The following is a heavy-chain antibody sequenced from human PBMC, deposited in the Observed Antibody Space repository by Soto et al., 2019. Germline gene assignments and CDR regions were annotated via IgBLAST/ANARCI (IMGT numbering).Heavy chain of an antibody. CDR3: ARGTMVRGVIMGFFDY. CDR2: INHSGST. J-gene: IGHJ4*02. V-gene: IGHV4-34*01. D-gene: IGHD3-10*01. CDR1: GVSFSGYY. Sequence: SETLSLTCAVYGVSFSGYYWSWIRQPPGKGLEWIGEINHSGSTNYNPSLKSRVTISVDTSKNQFSLKLSSVTAADTAVYYCARGTMVRGVIMGFFDYWGQGTLVTVSS.